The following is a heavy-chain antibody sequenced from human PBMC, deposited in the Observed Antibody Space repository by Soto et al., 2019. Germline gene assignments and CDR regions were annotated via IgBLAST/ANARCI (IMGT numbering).Heavy chain of an antibody. J-gene: IGHJ4*02. CDR2: IYYSGST. CDR1: GGSISSYY. Sequence: QVQLQESGPGLVKPSETLSLTCTVSGGSISSYYWSWIRQPPGKGLEWIGYIYYSGSTNYNPSLKSRVTISVDTSKNQFSLKLSSVTAADTAVYYCARAMVTPAILDYWGQGTLGTVSS. V-gene: IGHV4-59*01. CDR3: ARAMVTPAILDY. D-gene: IGHD2-2*02.